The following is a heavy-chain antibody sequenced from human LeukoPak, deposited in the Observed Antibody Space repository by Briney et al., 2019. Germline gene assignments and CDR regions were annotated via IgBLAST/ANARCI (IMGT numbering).Heavy chain of an antibody. CDR3: ARGLRGSGSYYYYYYYGMDV. V-gene: IGHV4-59*01. CDR1: GGSISSYY. D-gene: IGHD3-10*01. J-gene: IGHJ6*02. CDR2: IYYSGST. Sequence: SETLSLTCTVSGGSISSYYWSWIRQPPGKGLEWIGYIYYSGSTNYNPSLKSRVTISVDTSKNQFSLKLSSVTAADTAVYYCARGLRGSGSYYYYYYYGMDVWGQGTTVTVSS.